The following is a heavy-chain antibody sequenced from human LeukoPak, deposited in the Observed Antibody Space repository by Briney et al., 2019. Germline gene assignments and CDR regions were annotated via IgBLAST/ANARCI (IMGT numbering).Heavy chain of an antibody. J-gene: IGHJ6*02. Sequence: PSETLSLTCTVSGGSISSSSYYWSWIRQPPGKGLEWIGYIYYSGSTNYNPSLKSRVTISVDTSKNQFSLKLSSVTAADTAVYYCASSPHYGMDVWGQGTTVTVSS. CDR3: ASSPHYGMDV. CDR2: IYYSGST. V-gene: IGHV4-61*01. CDR1: GGSISSSSYY.